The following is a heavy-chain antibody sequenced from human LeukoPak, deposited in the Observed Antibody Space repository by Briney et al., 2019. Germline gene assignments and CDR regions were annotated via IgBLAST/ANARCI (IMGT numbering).Heavy chain of an antibody. Sequence: PSETLSLTCTVSGGSISSHYWSWIRQPPGKGLEWIGYIYYSGSTNYNPSLKSRVTISVDTSKNQFSLKLSSVTATDTAVYYCARTNYDSSGYYSKFDYWGQGALVTVSS. CDR1: GGSISSHY. V-gene: IGHV4-59*11. CDR3: ARTNYDSSGYYSKFDY. J-gene: IGHJ4*02. D-gene: IGHD3-22*01. CDR2: IYYSGST.